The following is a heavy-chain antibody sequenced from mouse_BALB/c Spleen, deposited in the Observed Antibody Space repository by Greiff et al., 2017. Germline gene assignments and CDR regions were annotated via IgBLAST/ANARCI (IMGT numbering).Heavy chain of an antibody. CDR2: IWSGGST. D-gene: IGHD2-3*01. Sequence: QVPLQQSGPGLVQPSQSLSITCTVSGFSLTSYGVHWVRQSPGKGLAWLGVIWSGGSTDYNAAFISRLSISKDNSKSQVFFKMNSLQADDTAIYYCARPYDGYGAWFAYWGQGTLVTVSA. CDR1: GFSLTSYG. CDR3: ARPYDGYGAWFAY. J-gene: IGHJ3*01. V-gene: IGHV2-4-1*01.